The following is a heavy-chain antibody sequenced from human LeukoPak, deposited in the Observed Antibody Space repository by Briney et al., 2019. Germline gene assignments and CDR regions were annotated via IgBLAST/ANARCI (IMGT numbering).Heavy chain of an antibody. J-gene: IGHJ4*02. CDR2: ISYDGSNK. D-gene: IGHD6-6*01. CDR1: GFTFSSYA. V-gene: IGHV3-30*01. CDR3: ARVVAARPSPDY. Sequence: PGRSLRLSCAASGFTFSSYAMHWVRQAPGKGLEWVAVISYDGSNKYYADSVKGRFTISRDNSKNTLYLQMNSLRAEDTAVYYCARVVAARPSPDYWGQGTLVTGSS.